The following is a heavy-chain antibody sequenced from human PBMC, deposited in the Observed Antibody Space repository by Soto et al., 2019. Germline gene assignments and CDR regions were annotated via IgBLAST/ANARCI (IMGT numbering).Heavy chain of an antibody. CDR2: ISYDGSNK. D-gene: IGHD3-10*01. CDR1: GFTFSSYA. J-gene: IGHJ6*02. Sequence: QVQLVESGGGVVQPGRSLRLSCAASGFTFSSYAMHWVRQAPGKGLEWVAVISYDGSNKYYADSVKGRFTISRDNSKNTLYLQMNSLRAEDTAVYYCASPYYSPRPGGMDVWGQGTTVTVSS. V-gene: IGHV3-30-3*01. CDR3: ASPYYSPRPGGMDV.